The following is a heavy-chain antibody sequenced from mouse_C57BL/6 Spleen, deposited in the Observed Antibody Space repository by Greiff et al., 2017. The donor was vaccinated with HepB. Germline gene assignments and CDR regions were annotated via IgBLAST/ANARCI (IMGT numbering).Heavy chain of an antibody. CDR3: ASRGIYDYDGFSY. J-gene: IGHJ3*01. V-gene: IGHV2-6*01. Sequence: VKLVESGPGLVAPSQSLSITCTVSGFSLTSYGVDWVRQSPGKGLEWLGVIWGVGSTNYNSALKSRLSISKDNSKSQVFLKMNSLQTDDTSMYYCASRGIYDYDGFSYWGPAPLVTVSA. CDR2: IWGVGST. D-gene: IGHD2-4*01. CDR1: GFSLTSYG.